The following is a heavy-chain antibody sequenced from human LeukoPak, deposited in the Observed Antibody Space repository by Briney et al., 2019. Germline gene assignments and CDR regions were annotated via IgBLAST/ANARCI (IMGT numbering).Heavy chain of an antibody. D-gene: IGHD1-26*01. CDR2: VRYDGDNK. CDR1: GFSFSSYG. V-gene: IGHV3-30*02. J-gene: IGHJ3*02. Sequence: PGGSLRLSCAASGFSFSSYGMYWVRQAPGKGLEWVAFVRYDGDNKHYADSVKGRFTISRDNSKNTLYLQMNSLRAEDTAVYYCARSLGATHAFDIWGQGTMVTVSS. CDR3: ARSLGATHAFDI.